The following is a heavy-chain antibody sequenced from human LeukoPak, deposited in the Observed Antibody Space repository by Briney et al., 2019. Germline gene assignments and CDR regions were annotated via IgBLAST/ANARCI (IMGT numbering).Heavy chain of an antibody. Sequence: GGSLRLSCAASGFTFSSSWMHWVRQAPGKGLVWVSHINGDGTTTNYADSVKGRFTISRDNAKNTLYLRMNSLRAEDTAVYYCARGGVAAGFDYWGQGALVTVSS. CDR2: INGDGTTT. CDR1: GFTFSSSW. CDR3: ARGGVAAGFDY. J-gene: IGHJ4*02. D-gene: IGHD6-13*01. V-gene: IGHV3-74*01.